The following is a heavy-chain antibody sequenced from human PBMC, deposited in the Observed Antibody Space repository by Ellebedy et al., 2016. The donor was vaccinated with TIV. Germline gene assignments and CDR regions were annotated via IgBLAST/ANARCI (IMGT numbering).Heavy chain of an antibody. D-gene: IGHD3-3*01. CDR3: ARRPPPYDFWSGYYGMDV. CDR1: GGSISSSNW. CDR2: IYHSGST. Sequence: MPGGSLRLSCAVSGGSISSSNWWSWVRQPPGKGLEWIGEIYHSGSTNYNPSLKSRVTISVDKSKNQFSLKLSSVTAADTAVYYCARRPPPYDFWSGYYGMDVWGQGTTVTVSS. V-gene: IGHV4-4*02. J-gene: IGHJ6*02.